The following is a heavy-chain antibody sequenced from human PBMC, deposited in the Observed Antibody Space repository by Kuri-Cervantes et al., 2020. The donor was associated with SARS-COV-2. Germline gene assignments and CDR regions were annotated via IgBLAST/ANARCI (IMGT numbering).Heavy chain of an antibody. CDR2: ISGSGGST. CDR3: ARDGSPRVWNGYYMDY. D-gene: IGHD3-3*01. V-gene: IGHV3-23*01. CDR1: GFTFSSYA. J-gene: IGHJ4*02. Sequence: GGSLRLSCAASGFTFSSYAMSWVRQAPGKGLEWVSAISGSGGSTYYADSVKGRFTISRDNSKNTLYLELNSLRAEDTAVYYCARDGSPRVWNGYYMDYWGQGTLVTVSS.